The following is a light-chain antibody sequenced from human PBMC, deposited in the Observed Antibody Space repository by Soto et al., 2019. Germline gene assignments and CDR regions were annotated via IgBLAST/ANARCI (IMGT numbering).Light chain of an antibody. Sequence: DIQMTQSPSTLSASVGDRVTITCRASQSISTWLAWYQMKPGKAPKLLIYDGFGLKSGVPPRFSGSGSGTEFTLTISSLQPEDFATYFCQQYNSMSLTFGGGTKVE. CDR3: QQYNSMSLT. V-gene: IGKV1-5*01. CDR2: DGF. J-gene: IGKJ4*01. CDR1: QSISTW.